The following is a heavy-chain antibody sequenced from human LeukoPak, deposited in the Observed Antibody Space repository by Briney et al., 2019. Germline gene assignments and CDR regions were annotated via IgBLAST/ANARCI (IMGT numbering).Heavy chain of an antibody. J-gene: IGHJ4*02. Sequence: GGSLRLSCAASGFTFSSFWMSWVRQAPGKGLEWVANIKQDGSEKYYVDSVKGRFTISRDNAKNSLYLQMNSLRAEDTAVYYCAKDMPAAAPLGYWGQGTLVTVSS. CDR1: GFTFSSFW. CDR3: AKDMPAAAPLGY. D-gene: IGHD6-13*01. CDR2: IKQDGSEK. V-gene: IGHV3-7*01.